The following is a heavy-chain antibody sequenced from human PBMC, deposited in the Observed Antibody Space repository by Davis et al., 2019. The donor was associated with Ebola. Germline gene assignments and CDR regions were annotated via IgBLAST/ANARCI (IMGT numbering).Heavy chain of an antibody. CDR3: AAVSFGYSSGWYGRSAYFDY. V-gene: IGHV4-59*08. CDR2: IYYTGTT. J-gene: IGHJ4*02. D-gene: IGHD6-13*01. Sequence: MPSETLSLTCTVSGASIRSHYWSWIRQPPGKGLEWIGYIYYTGTTNFNPFLKSRVTLSVHTSENKFSLKLSSVTAADTAVYYCAAVSFGYSSGWYGRSAYFDYWGQGTLVIVSS. CDR1: GASIRSHY.